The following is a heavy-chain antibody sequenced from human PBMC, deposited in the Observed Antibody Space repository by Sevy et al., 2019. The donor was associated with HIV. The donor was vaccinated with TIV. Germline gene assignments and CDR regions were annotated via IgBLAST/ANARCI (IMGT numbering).Heavy chain of an antibody. CDR1: GYTFTSYG. J-gene: IGHJ4*02. CDR2: ISAYNGNT. D-gene: IGHD2-2*01. Sequence: ASVKVSCKASGYTFTSYGISWVRQAPGQGLEWMGWISAYNGNTNYAQKLQGRVTMTTDTSTSTAYMELSRLRSDDTAVYYCARVGSIVVVPAASDFDYWGQGTLVTVSS. V-gene: IGHV1-18*01. CDR3: ARVGSIVVVPAASDFDY.